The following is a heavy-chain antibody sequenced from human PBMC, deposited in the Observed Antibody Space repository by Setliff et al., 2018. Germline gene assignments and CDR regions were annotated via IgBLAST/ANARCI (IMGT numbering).Heavy chain of an antibody. CDR1: GYTFTSYY. CDR2: IKPGIDTA. D-gene: IGHD1-1*01. J-gene: IGHJ4*02. CDR3: ARDVTGTYNGRLEY. V-gene: IGHV1-46*01. Sequence: GASVKVSCKASGYTFTSYYMHWVRQAPGQGLEWMGLIKPGIDTATYAQKFQGRVTMTRDTSAKIVFMELNGLRSDDTAVYYCARDVTGTYNGRLEYWGLGTLVTVSS.